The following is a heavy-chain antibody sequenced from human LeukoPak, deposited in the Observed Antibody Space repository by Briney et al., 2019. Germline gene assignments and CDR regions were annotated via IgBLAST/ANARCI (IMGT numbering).Heavy chain of an antibody. V-gene: IGHV4-39*01. J-gene: IGHJ4*02. D-gene: IGHD6-19*01. CDR3: ARRHSSGWSPLYYFDY. Sequence: SETLSLTCTVSVGSLSSSNYCCGCIRLPPGKGLEWLGFIYYSGSTYYNPSLKSRDTISVDTSKNQLSLKLNAVTAADTAVYYCARRHSSGWSPLYYFDYGGQRTLVTVSS. CDR1: VGSLSSSNYC. CDR2: IYYSGST.